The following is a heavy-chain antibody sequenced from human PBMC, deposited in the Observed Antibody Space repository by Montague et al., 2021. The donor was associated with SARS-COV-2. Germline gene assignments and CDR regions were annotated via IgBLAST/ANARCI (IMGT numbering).Heavy chain of an antibody. D-gene: IGHD6-13*01. CDR2: IDWDDDQ. Sequence: EWLARIDWDDDQYYSTSLKTRLTISTDTSKNQVVLTMTNMDPVDTATYYCARTAIAAAGTAIDYWGQGTLVTVSS. V-gene: IGHV2-70*11. CDR3: ARTAIAAAGTAIDY. J-gene: IGHJ4*02.